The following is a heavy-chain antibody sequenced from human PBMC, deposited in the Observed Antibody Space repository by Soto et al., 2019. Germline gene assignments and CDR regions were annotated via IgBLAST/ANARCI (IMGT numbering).Heavy chain of an antibody. V-gene: IGHV4-4*02. CDR1: GASITTSNW. J-gene: IGHJ4*02. CDR3: ARSDYGDSNSQFFDY. D-gene: IGHD4-17*01. Sequence: SETLSLTCGVSGASITTSNWWNWVRQTPEKGLEWIGQVLHTGTTNYNPSLKTPVSISVDKSKNQFSLELTSVTAADTALYFCARSDYGDSNSQFFDYWGRGTLVTVSS. CDR2: VLHTGTT.